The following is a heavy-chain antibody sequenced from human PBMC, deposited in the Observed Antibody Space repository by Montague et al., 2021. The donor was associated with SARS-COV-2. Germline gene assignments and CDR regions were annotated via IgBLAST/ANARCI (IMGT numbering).Heavy chain of an antibody. D-gene: IGHD4-23*01. CDR1: GFTFSSYD. CDR3: ARAGLGGAYYYYGMDV. J-gene: IGHJ6*02. V-gene: IGHV3-13*01. Sequence: SLRLSCAASGFTFSSYDMHWVRQATGKGLEWVSAIGTAGDTYYPGSVKGRFTISRENAKNSLYLQMNSLRAGDTAVYHCARAGLGGAYYYYGMDVWGQGTTVTVSS. CDR2: IGTAGDT.